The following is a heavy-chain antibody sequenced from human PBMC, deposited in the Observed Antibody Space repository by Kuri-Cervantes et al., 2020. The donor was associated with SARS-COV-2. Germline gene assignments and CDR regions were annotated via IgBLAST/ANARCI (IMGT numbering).Heavy chain of an antibody. CDR2: IRYDGSNK. D-gene: IGHD6-13*01. V-gene: IGHV3-30*02. CDR1: GFTFSSYG. CDR3: AKKGDSSSWYPGAFDI. J-gene: IGHJ3*02. Sequence: GESLKISCAASGFTFSSYGMHWVRQAPGKGLEWVAFIRYDGSNKYYADSVKGRFTISRDNSKNTLYLQMNSLRAEDTAVYYCAKKGDSSSWYPGAFDIWGQGTMVTISS.